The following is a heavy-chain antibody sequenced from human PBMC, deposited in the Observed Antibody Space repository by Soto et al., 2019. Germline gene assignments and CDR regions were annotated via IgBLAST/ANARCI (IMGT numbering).Heavy chain of an antibody. CDR3: ARLLGYCSSTSCYGAFDI. Sequence: GESLKISCKGSGYSFTSYWIGWVRQMPGKGLEWMGIIYPGDSDTRYSPSFQGQVTISADKSISTAYLQWSSLKASDTAMYYCARLLGYCSSTSCYGAFDIWGQGTMVTVSS. J-gene: IGHJ3*02. D-gene: IGHD2-2*01. CDR2: IYPGDSDT. CDR1: GYSFTSYW. V-gene: IGHV5-51*01.